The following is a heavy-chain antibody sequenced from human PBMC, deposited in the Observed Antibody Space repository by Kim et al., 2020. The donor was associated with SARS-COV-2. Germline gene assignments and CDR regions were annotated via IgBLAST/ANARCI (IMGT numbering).Heavy chain of an antibody. CDR3: ARGQSIAVAGIDADY. V-gene: IGHV3-30*04. J-gene: IGHJ4*02. CDR2: ISYDGSNK. D-gene: IGHD6-19*01. Sequence: GGSLRLSCAASGFTFSSYAMHWVRQAPGKGLEWVAVISYDGSNKYYADSVKGRFTISRDNSKNTLYLQMNSLRAEDTAVYYCARGQSIAVAGIDADYWGQGTLVTVSS. CDR1: GFTFSSYA.